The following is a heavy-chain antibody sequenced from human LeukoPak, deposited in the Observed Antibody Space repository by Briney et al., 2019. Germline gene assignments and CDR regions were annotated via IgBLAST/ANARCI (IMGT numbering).Heavy chain of an antibody. Sequence: GGSLRLSCAASGFTFSSYSMNWVRLAPGKGLEWVSSISSSSSYIYYADSVKGRFTISRDNAKNSLYLQMNSLRAEDTAVYYCAREVYGELAFENWGQGTLVTVSS. D-gene: IGHD4-17*01. CDR3: AREVYGELAFEN. CDR1: GFTFSSYS. V-gene: IGHV3-21*01. CDR2: ISSSSSYI. J-gene: IGHJ4*02.